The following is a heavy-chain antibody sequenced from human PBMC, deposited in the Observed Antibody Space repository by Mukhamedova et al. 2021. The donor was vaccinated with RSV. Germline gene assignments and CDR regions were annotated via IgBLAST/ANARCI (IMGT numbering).Heavy chain of an antibody. D-gene: IGHD6-13*01. V-gene: IGHV3-74*01. J-gene: IGHJ4*02. CDR3: ARGSNNWYGIDY. CDR2: INIGGSAT. Sequence: GLVWVSRINIGGSATNYADSVKGRFTISRDDAKNTLFLQMNSLRAGDTAVYYCARGSNNWYGIDYWGQGTLVTVSS.